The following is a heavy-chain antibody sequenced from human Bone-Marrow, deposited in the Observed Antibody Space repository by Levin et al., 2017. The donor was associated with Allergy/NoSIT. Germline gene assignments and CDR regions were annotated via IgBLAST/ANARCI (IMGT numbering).Heavy chain of an antibody. D-gene: IGHD3-22*01. CDR3: ARDESSIDSKRGFDS. J-gene: IGHJ4*02. V-gene: IGHV3-74*01. CDR2: VNRDGTST. Sequence: TGGSLRLSCVASGFTLSNYWMHWVRQAPGKGLVWVSSVNRDGTSTYYVGSVKGRFSSSRDNAKNTLYLQMNSLRAEDTAVYYCARDESSIDSKRGFDSWGQGTLVTVSP. CDR1: GFTLSNYW.